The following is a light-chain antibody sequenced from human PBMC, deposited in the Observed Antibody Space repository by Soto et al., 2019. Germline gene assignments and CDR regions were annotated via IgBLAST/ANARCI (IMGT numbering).Light chain of an antibody. J-gene: IGLJ3*02. CDR2: EGS. CDR3: CSNAGSSV. CDR1: SSDVGSYNL. V-gene: IGLV2-23*01. Sequence: QSALTQPASVSGSPGQSITISCTGTSSDVGSYNLVSWYQHHPGKAPKLMIYEGSKRPSGVSNRFSGSKSGNTASLTISGLQAEDEADYYCCSNAGSSVFGGGTKLTVL.